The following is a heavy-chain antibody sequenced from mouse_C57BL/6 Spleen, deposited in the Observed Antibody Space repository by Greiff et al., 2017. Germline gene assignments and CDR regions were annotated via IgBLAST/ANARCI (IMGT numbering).Heavy chain of an antibody. CDR2: IDPETGGT. J-gene: IGHJ2*01. CDR3: TREEYYCSSRHFDY. D-gene: IGHD1-1*01. Sequence: QVQLQQSGAELVRPGASVTLSCKASGYTFTDYEMHWVKQTPVHGLEWIGAIDPETGGTAYNQKFKGKAILTADKSSSTAYMELRSLTSEDSAVYYCTREEYYCSSRHFDYWGQGTTLTVSS. V-gene: IGHV1-15*01. CDR1: GYTFTDYE.